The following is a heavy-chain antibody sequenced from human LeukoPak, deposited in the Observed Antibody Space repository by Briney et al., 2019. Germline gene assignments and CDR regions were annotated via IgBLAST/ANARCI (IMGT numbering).Heavy chain of an antibody. CDR1: GFTFSSYA. Sequence: GRSLRVSCAASGFTFSSYAMHWVRQAPGKGREWVAVLSYNGRSEYYADSVKDRFTISRDNPSNTLYLQMNTLRPDDTAVYYCATQGGGYWGQGTLVTVSS. D-gene: IGHD3-16*01. V-gene: IGHV3-30*04. CDR2: LSYNGRSE. J-gene: IGHJ4*02. CDR3: ATQGGGY.